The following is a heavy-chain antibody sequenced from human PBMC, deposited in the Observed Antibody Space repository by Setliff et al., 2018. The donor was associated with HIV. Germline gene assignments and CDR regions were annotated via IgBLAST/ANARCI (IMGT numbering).Heavy chain of an antibody. CDR3: ARGTDYDLWTGYYVWFFDV. CDR2: ISGGGAST. Sequence: PGGSLRLSCAASGFTFSSYEMDWFRQAPGKGLEWVSGISGGGASTYYADSVKGRFTVSRDNSKSTLYLQMNSLRAEDTATYYCARGTDYDLWTGYYVWFFDVWGRGTLVTV. V-gene: IGHV3-23*01. CDR1: GFTFSSYE. J-gene: IGHJ2*01. D-gene: IGHD3-3*01.